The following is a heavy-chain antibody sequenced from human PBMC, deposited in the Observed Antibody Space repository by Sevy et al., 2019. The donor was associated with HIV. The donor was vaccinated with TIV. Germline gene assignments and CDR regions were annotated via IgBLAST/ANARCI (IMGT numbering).Heavy chain of an antibody. D-gene: IGHD3-22*01. Sequence: GGSLRLSCAASGFTFSSYAMHWVRQAPGKGLEWVAVISYDGSNKYYADSVKGRFTISRDNSKNTLYLQMNSLRAEETAVYYCARGEDLTMIVRAPVYYYGMDVWGQGTTVTVSS. CDR2: ISYDGSNK. J-gene: IGHJ6*02. V-gene: IGHV3-30-3*01. CDR1: GFTFSSYA. CDR3: ARGEDLTMIVRAPVYYYGMDV.